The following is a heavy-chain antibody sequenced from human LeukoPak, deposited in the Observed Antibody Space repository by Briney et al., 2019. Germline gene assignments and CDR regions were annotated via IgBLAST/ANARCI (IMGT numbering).Heavy chain of an antibody. Sequence: SEALSLTCAAYGGSFSGYYWSWIRQPPGKGLEWIGEINHSGSTNYNPSLKSRVTISVDTSENQFSLKLSSVTAADTAVYYCARVNYYDSSGVDYWGQGTLVTVSS. CDR1: GGSFSGYY. CDR3: ARVNYYDSSGVDY. J-gene: IGHJ4*02. CDR2: INHSGST. V-gene: IGHV4-34*01. D-gene: IGHD3-22*01.